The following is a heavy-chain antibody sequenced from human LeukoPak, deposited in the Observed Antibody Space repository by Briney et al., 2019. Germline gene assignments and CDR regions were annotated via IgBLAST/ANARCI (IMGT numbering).Heavy chain of an antibody. V-gene: IGHV3-74*03. CDR1: GFTFSGKW. Sequence: GGSLRLSCAASGFTFSGKWMHWVRQAPGKGLVWVSRIKGDGSSTTYADSVKGRFTISRDNAKNTLHLQMDSLRAEDTAVYNCARSDWLDSWGQGTLVIVSS. CDR2: IKGDGSST. CDR3: ARSDWLDS. J-gene: IGHJ5*01.